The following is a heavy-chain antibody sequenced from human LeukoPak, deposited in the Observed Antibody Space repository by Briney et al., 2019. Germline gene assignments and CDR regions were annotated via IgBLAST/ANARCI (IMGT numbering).Heavy chain of an antibody. CDR3: ASSGIAAAGLFDP. CDR1: GYTFTGYY. CDR2: INPNSGGT. V-gene: IGHV1-2*02. J-gene: IGHJ5*02. Sequence: ASVKVSCKASGYTFTGYYMHWVRQAPGQGLEWMGWINPNSGGTNCAQKFQGRVTMTGDTSISTAYMELSRLRSDDTAVYYCASSGIAAAGLFDPWGQGTLVTVSS. D-gene: IGHD6-13*01.